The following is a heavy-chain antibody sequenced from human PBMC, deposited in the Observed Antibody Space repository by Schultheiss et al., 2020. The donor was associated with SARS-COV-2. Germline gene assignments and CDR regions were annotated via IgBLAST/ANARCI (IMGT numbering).Heavy chain of an antibody. CDR2: INTDGSST. CDR1: GFTFSSYA. J-gene: IGHJ3*02. CDR3: AREGAVTAFTRTTDAFDI. Sequence: GGSLRLSCAASGFTFSSYAMHWVRQAPGKGLVWVSLINTDGSSTNYADSVKGRFTISRDNAKNTLYLQMNSLRVEDTAVYYCAREGAVTAFTRTTDAFDIWGQGTMVTVSS. V-gene: IGHV3-74*01. D-gene: IGHD2-21*02.